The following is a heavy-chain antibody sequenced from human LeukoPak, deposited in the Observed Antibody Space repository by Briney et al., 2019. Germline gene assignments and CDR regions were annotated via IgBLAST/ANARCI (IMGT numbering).Heavy chain of an antibody. V-gene: IGHV4-39*07. CDR3: ARDNYYDSSGYVSLYYFDY. D-gene: IGHD3-22*01. Sequence: SETLSLTCTVSAGSITSPSYLWAWIRQPPGKGLEWIGSISYNENTDYNPSLQSRVTISVDTSNHQFSLKLSSVTAADTAVYYCARDNYYDSSGYVSLYYFDYWGQGTLVTVSS. CDR2: ISYNENT. J-gene: IGHJ4*02. CDR1: AGSITSPSYL.